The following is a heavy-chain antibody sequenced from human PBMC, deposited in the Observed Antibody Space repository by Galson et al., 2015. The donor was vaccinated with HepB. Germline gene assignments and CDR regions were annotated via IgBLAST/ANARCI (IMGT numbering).Heavy chain of an antibody. CDR2: ISAGAHST. Sequence: SLRLSCAASGFTFSSHTMTWVRRAPGKGLEWVSAISAGAHSTYYTDSVKGRFTISRDNSKKTLYLQMNGLRVEDTALYYCAKGRQLWPLLDYWGQGTLVTVSS. D-gene: IGHD3-16*01. J-gene: IGHJ4*02. CDR3: AKGRQLWPLLDY. CDR1: GFTFSSHT. V-gene: IGHV3-23*01.